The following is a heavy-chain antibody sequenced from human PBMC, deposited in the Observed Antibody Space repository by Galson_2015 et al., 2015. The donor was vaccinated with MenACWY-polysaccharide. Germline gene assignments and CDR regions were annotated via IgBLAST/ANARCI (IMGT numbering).Heavy chain of an antibody. V-gene: IGHV3-48*02. J-gene: IGHJ4*02. D-gene: IGHD6-25*01. Sequence: SLRLSCAASGFTYTDYSMNWVRQAPGKGLEWISYISSSSKAIYYAGSVKGRFTISRDNAKNSLYLQMNSLRDGDTAVYYCARYSSGWDFDYWGQGTLVTVSS. CDR2: ISSSSKAI. CDR3: ARYSSGWDFDY. CDR1: GFTYTDYS.